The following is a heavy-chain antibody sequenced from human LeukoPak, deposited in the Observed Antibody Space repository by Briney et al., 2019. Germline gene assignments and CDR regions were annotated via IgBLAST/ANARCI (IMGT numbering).Heavy chain of an antibody. Sequence: GGGLRLCFAAPGFPFSSYGVHTGRQAPAKGVGRDAVISYDGSNKYYAASVKGRFNISRDNYKNTLYLQVKSLRAEDRAVYYCANDVEYSSSDYGMDVWGQETTVSVFS. CDR3: ANDVEYSSSDYGMDV. CDR2: ISYDGSNK. J-gene: IGHJ6*01. D-gene: IGHD6-6*01. CDR1: GFPFSSYG. V-gene: IGHV3-30*18.